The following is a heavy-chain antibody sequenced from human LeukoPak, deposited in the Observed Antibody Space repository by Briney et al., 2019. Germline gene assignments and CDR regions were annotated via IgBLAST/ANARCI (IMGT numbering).Heavy chain of an antibody. CDR3: ARDSGEIAALDY. D-gene: IGHD6-13*01. CDR1: GYTFTSYY. V-gene: IGHV1-46*01. CDR2: INPSGGST. Sequence: ASVKVSCKASGYTFTSYYMHWVRQAPGQGLEWMGIINPSGGSTSYAQKFQGRVTITADESTSTAYMELSSLRSEDTAVYYCARDSGEIAALDYWGQGTLVTVSS. J-gene: IGHJ4*02.